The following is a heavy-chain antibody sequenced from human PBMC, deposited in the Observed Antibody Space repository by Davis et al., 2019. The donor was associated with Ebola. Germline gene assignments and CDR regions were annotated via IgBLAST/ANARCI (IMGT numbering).Heavy chain of an antibody. D-gene: IGHD3-10*01. CDR3: ARGHNRPLLLWFGELSY. J-gene: IGHJ4*02. CDR1: GFTFSSYW. Sequence: PGRSLRPSCAASGFTFSSYWMHWVRQAPGKGLVWVSRLNSDESSTSYADSVKGRFTISRDNAKNTLYLQMNSLRAEDTAVYYCARGHNRPLLLWFGELSYWGQGTLVTVSS. CDR2: LNSDESST. V-gene: IGHV3-74*01.